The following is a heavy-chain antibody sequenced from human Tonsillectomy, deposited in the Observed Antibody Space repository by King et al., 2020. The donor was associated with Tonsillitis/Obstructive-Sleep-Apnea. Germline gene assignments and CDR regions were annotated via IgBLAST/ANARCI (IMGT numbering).Heavy chain of an antibody. J-gene: IGHJ6*03. CDR2: INPYSGGT. CDR1: GYTFTGYY. CDR3: SREAGSATYYPDYYYYYTSV. V-gene: IGHV1-2*06. Sequence: QLVQSGAEVKKPGASVKVSCKASGYTFTGYYMHWVRQAPGQGLEWMGRINPYSGGTNYAQKFQGRVTMTRDTSVSTSYMELSRLRSDDTAVYYCSREAGSATYYPDYYYYYTSVWGKGTTVTVSS. D-gene: IGHD3-10*01.